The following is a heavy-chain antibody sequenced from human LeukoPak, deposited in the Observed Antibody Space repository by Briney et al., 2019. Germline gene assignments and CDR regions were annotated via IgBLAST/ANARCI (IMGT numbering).Heavy chain of an antibody. D-gene: IGHD1-26*01. CDR1: GYTLTELS. CDR2: FDPEDGET. CDR3: ATEPYSGSYYRGRAFDI. Sequence: ASVKVSCKVSGYTLTELSMHWVRQAPGKGLEWMGGFDPEDGETTYAQKFQGRVTMTEDTSTDTAYMELSSLRSEDTAVYYCATEPYSGSYYRGRAFDIWGQGTMVTVSS. J-gene: IGHJ3*02. V-gene: IGHV1-24*01.